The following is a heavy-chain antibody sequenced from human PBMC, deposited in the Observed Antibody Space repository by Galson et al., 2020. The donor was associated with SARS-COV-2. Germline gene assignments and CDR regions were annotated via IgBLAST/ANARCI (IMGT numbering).Heavy chain of an antibody. J-gene: IGHJ4*02. V-gene: IGHV3-74*01. CDR3: VRVNTGYDSAWYEVGYY. Sequence: ALHGESLKISCAASGSTFSSYWMHWVHHTPGKGLVWVSRNNNNGRSTDYADSVKGRFTISRDNTKNTLYLQMKRLRAEDTAVYYCVRVNTGYDSAWYEVGYYWGQGSLVTVSS. CDR2: NNNNGRST. CDR1: GSTFSSYW. D-gene: IGHD6-19*01.